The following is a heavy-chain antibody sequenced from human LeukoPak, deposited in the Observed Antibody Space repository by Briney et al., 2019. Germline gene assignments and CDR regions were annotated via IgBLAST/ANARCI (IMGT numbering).Heavy chain of an antibody. Sequence: SETLSLTCTVSGGSISTYYWSWIRQPPGKGLEWIVYIYYSGSTNYTPSLKSRVTISVDTSKNQFSLNLSSVTAADTAVYYCARGRSRDGYNYDYWGQGTLVTVSS. CDR2: IYYSGST. D-gene: IGHD5-24*01. CDR1: GGSISTYY. V-gene: IGHV4-59*01. J-gene: IGHJ4*02. CDR3: ARGRSRDGYNYDY.